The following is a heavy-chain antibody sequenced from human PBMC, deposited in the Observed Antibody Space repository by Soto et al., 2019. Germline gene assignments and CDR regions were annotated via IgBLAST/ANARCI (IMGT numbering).Heavy chain of an antibody. CDR3: ARVIAAAIDY. D-gene: IGHD6-13*01. CDR1: GFTFSSYS. V-gene: IGHV3-48*01. Sequence: GGSLRLSCAASGFTFSSYSMNWVRQAPGKGLEWVSYISSSSSTIYYADSVKGRFTISRDNAKNSLYLQMNSLRAEDTAVYYCARVIAAAIDYWGQGTLVTVSS. J-gene: IGHJ4*02. CDR2: ISSSSSTI.